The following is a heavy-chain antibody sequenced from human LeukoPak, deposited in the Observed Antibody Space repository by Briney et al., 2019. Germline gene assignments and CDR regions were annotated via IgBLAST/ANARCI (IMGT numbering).Heavy chain of an antibody. CDR3: ARGGGYSGYDLRGWASY. CDR2: IKPNRGGT. Sequence: GASVTVSFKASGYTFTVYYMHWVRQAQGQGKEGKGWIKPNRGGTKYSQKFQGRGSMNRDRDNSKDYMEVSRLRWGDKDVYYCARGGGYSGYDLRGWASYWGQGTLVTVSS. D-gene: IGHD5-12*01. J-gene: IGHJ4*02. CDR1: GYTFTVYY. V-gene: IGHV1-2*02.